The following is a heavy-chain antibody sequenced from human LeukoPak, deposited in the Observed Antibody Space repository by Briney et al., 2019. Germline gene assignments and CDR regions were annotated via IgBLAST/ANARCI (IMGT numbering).Heavy chain of an antibody. V-gene: IGHV1-2*02. Sequence: ASVKVSCKASGYTFTGYYMHWVRQAPGQGLEWMGWINPNGGGTNYAQKFQGRVTMTRDTYISTAYMELSRLRSDDTAVYYCATIESTYVPYYYYLDVWGKGTTVTVSS. CDR2: INPNGGGT. CDR1: GYTFTGYY. CDR3: ATIESTYVPYYYYLDV. D-gene: IGHD3-3*01. J-gene: IGHJ6*03.